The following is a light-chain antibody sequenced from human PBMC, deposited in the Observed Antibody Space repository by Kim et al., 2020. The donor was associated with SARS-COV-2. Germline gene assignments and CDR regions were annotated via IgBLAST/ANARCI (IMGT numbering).Light chain of an antibody. Sequence: VPPGQSVPPSCKASGDIANTLAWYQHPPGQPPRLLIYGATTRATGVPARFTGSGSGTDFTLTITSLQSEDFVIYFCQQYSHWPYSFGQGTKLEI. V-gene: IGKV3-15*01. CDR3: QQYSHWPYS. J-gene: IGKJ2*01. CDR1: GDIANT. CDR2: GAT.